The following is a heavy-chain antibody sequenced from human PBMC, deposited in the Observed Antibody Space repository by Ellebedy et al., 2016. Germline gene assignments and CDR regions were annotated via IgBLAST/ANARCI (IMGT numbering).Heavy chain of an antibody. CDR1: GFTFKTYA. D-gene: IGHD2-21*01. CDR2: LSGSGPKT. CDR3: AKHETDGDYYFDL. J-gene: IGHJ2*01. V-gene: IGHV3-23*01. Sequence: GGSLRLXCAASGFTFKTYAMSWVRQAPGEGLEWASTLSGSGPKTYYADSVQGRFTISRDNSKSTLYLQMNSLRAEDTAVYYCAKHETDGDYYFDLWGRGTLVTDSS.